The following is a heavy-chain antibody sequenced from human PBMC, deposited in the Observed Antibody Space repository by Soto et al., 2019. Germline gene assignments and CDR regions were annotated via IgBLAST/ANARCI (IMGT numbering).Heavy chain of an antibody. CDR2: MNPNSGET. Sequence: AAVKVSCKTSGYTFTDYDINWVRQATGQGLEWIGWMNPNSGETGYAQKFQGRVTMTRSASLSTAYLELSSLRSEDTAVYYCARVAVAARPRWYNWFDPWGQGTLVTVSS. CDR1: GYTFTDYD. D-gene: IGHD6-19*01. CDR3: ARVAVAARPRWYNWFDP. J-gene: IGHJ5*02. V-gene: IGHV1-8*01.